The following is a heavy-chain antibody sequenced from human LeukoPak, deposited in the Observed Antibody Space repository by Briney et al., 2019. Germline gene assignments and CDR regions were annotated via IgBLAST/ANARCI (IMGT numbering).Heavy chain of an antibody. J-gene: IGHJ4*02. CDR1: GGTFSSYP. D-gene: IGHD1-26*01. V-gene: IGHV1-69*05. Sequence: SVKVSCKASGGTFSSYPISWVRQAPGQGLEWMGGIIPIFGTANYAPKFQGRVTITTDESTSTAYMELSSLRSEDTAVYYCAKTPPEVGATFYYFDSRGLGTLVTVSS. CDR2: IIPIFGTA. CDR3: AKTPPEVGATFYYFDS.